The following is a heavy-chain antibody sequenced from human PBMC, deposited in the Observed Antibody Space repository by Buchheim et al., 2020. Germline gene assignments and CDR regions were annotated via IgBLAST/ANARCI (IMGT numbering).Heavy chain of an antibody. Sequence: QVQLVESGGGVVQPGRSLRLSCGVSGFTFSSYAMHWVRQAPGKGLEWVALVSYDGSKKYHADSVKGRLTISRDNSKNTLYLQMDSLRPEDTGVYYCAYPAIVGATRMDVWGRGTT. CDR3: AYPAIVGATRMDV. J-gene: IGHJ6*02. CDR2: VSYDGSKK. CDR1: GFTFSSYA. V-gene: IGHV3-30*03. D-gene: IGHD1-26*01.